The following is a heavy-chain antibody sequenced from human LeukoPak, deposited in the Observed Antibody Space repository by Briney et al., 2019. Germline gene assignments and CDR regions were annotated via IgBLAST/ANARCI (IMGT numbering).Heavy chain of an antibody. CDR1: GGSISGYY. CDR3: ARDLELGY. V-gene: IGHV4-59*01. CDR2: IHYSGST. J-gene: IGHJ4*02. Sequence: TASETLSLTCTVSGGSISGYYWSWIRQPPGKGLEWIGLIHYSGSTNYNASLKSRVTTSVDTSKNQFSLKLSSVTAADTAVYYCARDLELGYWGQGTLVTVSS. D-gene: IGHD5-24*01.